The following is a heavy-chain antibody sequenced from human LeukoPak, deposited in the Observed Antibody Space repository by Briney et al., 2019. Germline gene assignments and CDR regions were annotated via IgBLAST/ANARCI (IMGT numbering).Heavy chain of an antibody. CDR2: INPNSGGT. J-gene: IGHJ4*02. V-gene: IGHV1-2*02. CDR1: GYTFTGYY. Sequence: ASVKVSCKASGYTFTGYYMHWVRQDPGEGVEWMGWINPNSGGTNYAQKFQGRVTMTRDTSISTAYMELSRLRSDDTAVYYCARISSGWLSDRGDYWGQGTLVTVSS. D-gene: IGHD6-19*01. CDR3: ARISSGWLSDRGDY.